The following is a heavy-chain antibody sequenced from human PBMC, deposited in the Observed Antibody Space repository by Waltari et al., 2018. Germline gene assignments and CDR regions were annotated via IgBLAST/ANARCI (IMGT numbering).Heavy chain of an antibody. CDR3: TRKPLGGNPDY. J-gene: IGHJ4*02. D-gene: IGHD2-15*01. V-gene: IGHV3-49*04. CDR1: GFTFGDYA. Sequence: EVQLVESGGGLVQPGRSLRLSCTASGFTFGDYAMSWVRQAPGKGLEWVGFISSKSYGGTTEYAASVKGRFPISRDDSKSIAYLQMNSLKTEDTAVYYCTRKPLGGNPDYWGQGTLVTVSS. CDR2: ISSKSYGGTT.